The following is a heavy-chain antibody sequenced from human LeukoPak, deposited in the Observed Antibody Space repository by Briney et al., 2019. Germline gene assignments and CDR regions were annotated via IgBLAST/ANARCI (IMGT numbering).Heavy chain of an antibody. D-gene: IGHD1-7*01. CDR2: ISAYNGNT. Sequence: ASVKVSCKASGYTFTSYGTSWMRQATGQGLQWMGWISAYNGNTNYAQKLQGRVTMTTDTSTSTAYMELRSLRSDDTAVYYCAREPGTTRTNDYWGQGTLVTVSS. CDR3: AREPGTTRTNDY. J-gene: IGHJ4*02. V-gene: IGHV1-18*01. CDR1: GYTFTSYG.